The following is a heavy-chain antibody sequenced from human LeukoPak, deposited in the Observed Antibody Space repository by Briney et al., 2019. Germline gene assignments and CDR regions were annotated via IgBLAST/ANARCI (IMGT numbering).Heavy chain of an antibody. V-gene: IGHV4-4*07. CDR3: ARARYYYGSGSYGWFDP. CDR1: GGSISSYY. J-gene: IGHJ5*02. Sequence: SETLSLTCTVSGGSISSYYWSWIRQPAGKGLEWIGRIYTSGSTNYNPSLESRVTMSVDTSKNQFSLKLSSVTAADTAVYYCARARYYYGSGSYGWFDPWGQGTLVTVSS. CDR2: IYTSGST. D-gene: IGHD3-10*01.